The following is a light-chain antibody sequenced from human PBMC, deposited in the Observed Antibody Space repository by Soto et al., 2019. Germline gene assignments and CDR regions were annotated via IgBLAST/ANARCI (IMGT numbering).Light chain of an antibody. CDR1: SSNIGAGYD. J-gene: IGLJ3*02. V-gene: IGLV1-40*01. CDR3: QSYDSSLSAWV. CDR2: AFR. Sequence: QSVLTQPPSVSGAPGQKVTISCTGSSSNIGAGYDVHWYQQLPGTAPKLLIYAFRNRPSGVPDRFSGSKSGTPASLAITGLQAEDEADYYCQSYDSSLSAWVFGGGTKVTVL.